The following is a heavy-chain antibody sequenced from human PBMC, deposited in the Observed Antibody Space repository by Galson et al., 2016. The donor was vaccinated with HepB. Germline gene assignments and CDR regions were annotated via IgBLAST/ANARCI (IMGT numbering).Heavy chain of an antibody. Sequence: SETLSLTCTVSGGSISRTTYFWGWIRQPPGKGLEWIGTIYHSGTTYYNPSLKSRLTVSVDTSKNQLSLNLTSVTAADTAVYYCARHYSNPGAYWYFDLWGRGTLVTV. D-gene: IGHD4-11*01. CDR1: GGSISRTTYF. CDR3: ARHYSNPGAYWYFDL. CDR2: IYHSGTT. V-gene: IGHV4-39*01. J-gene: IGHJ2*01.